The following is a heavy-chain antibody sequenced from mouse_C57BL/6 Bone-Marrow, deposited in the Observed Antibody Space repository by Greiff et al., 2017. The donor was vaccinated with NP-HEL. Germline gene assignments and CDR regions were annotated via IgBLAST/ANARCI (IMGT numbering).Heavy chain of an antibody. V-gene: IGHV1-76*01. J-gene: IGHJ2*01. D-gene: IGHD1-2*01. CDR3: ARPLLRDYFDY. Sequence: VQLQQSGAELVRPGASVKLSCKASGYTFTDYYINWVKQRPGQGLEWIARIYPGSGNTYYNEKFKGKATLTAEKSSSTAYMQLSSLTSEDSAVYFCARPLLRDYFDYWGQGTTLTVSS. CDR1: GYTFTDYY. CDR2: IYPGSGNT.